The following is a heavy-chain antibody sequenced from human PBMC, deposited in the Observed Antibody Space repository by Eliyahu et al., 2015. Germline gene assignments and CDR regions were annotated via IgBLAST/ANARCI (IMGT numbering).Heavy chain of an antibody. Sequence: QVQLQQSGPGLVKPSQTLSLTCAIXGDSVSSDSAAWNWIRQSPSRGLEWLGRTYYRSKWYNDYAVSVKGRITINPDTSKNQFSLQLNSMTPEDTAIYYCTTREADVWGQGTTVTVSS. D-gene: IGHD5-24*01. J-gene: IGHJ6*02. CDR3: TTREADV. V-gene: IGHV6-1*01. CDR2: TYYRSKWYN. CDR1: GDSVSSDSAA.